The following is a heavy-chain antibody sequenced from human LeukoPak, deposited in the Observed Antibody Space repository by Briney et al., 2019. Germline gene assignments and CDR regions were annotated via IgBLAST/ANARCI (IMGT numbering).Heavy chain of an antibody. D-gene: IGHD5-24*01. J-gene: IGHJ3*02. Sequence: GESLTLSCAASGFTFSSYDMHWVRQATGKGLEWVSSIGTAGDTYYPGSVKGRFTISRENAKNSLYLQMNSLRAGDTAVYYCARDRRDGYRGAFDIWGQGTMVTVSS. CDR1: GFTFSSYD. V-gene: IGHV3-13*01. CDR3: ARDRRDGYRGAFDI. CDR2: IGTAGDT.